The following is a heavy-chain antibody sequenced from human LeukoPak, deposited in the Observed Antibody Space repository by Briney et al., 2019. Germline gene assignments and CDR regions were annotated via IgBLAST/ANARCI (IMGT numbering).Heavy chain of an antibody. V-gene: IGHV1-2*02. D-gene: IGHD3-10*01. Sequence: GASVKVSCEASGYTFTGYYMHWVRQAPGQGLEWMGWINPNSGGTNYAQKFQGRVTMTRDTSISTAYMELSRLRSDDTAVYYRARVSPGSGPDYWGQGTLVTVSS. J-gene: IGHJ4*02. CDR1: GYTFTGYY. CDR3: ARVSPGSGPDY. CDR2: INPNSGGT.